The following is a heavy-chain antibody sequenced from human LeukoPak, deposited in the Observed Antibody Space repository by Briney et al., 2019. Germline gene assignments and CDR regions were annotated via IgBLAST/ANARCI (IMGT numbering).Heavy chain of an antibody. CDR3: AKVRGTYSSGYYFDS. J-gene: IGHJ4*02. V-gene: IGHV3-9*01. CDR2: ISWNSGYM. CDR1: GFTFDAYA. D-gene: IGHD6-19*01. Sequence: GGSLRLSCAASGFTFDAYAMHWVRQAPGKGLEWLSIISWNSGYMDYADSVKGRFTISRDNAKNSLFLQMDSLRTEDTAFYYCAKVRGTYSSGYYFDSWGQGTLVTVSS.